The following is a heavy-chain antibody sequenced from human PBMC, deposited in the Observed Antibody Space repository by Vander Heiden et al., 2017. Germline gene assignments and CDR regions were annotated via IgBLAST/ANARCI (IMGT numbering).Heavy chain of an antibody. Sequence: QVQLVESGGGMVQPGTSLRLSWAASGFPFSNYAMNWVRQAPGKGLEWVAVISYDGVNKYYADSVEGRFTISRDNFKNTLYLQMNSLRAEDTAVYYCASPNIREYYDILTASFDYWGQGTLVTVSS. CDR3: ASPNIREYYDILTASFDY. V-gene: IGHV3-30-3*01. D-gene: IGHD3-9*01. CDR2: ISYDGVNK. CDR1: GFPFSNYA. J-gene: IGHJ4*02.